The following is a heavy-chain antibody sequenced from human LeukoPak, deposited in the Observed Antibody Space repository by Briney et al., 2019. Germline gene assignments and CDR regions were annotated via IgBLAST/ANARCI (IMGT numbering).Heavy chain of an antibody. D-gene: IGHD2-2*01. CDR1: GFTFTSYA. J-gene: IGHJ6*02. CDR3: AKGSSASCLNGMDV. Sequence: GGSLRLSCAASGFTFTSYAMSWVRQAPGKGLEWVSAISGGGGRTYYAGSVKGRFTISRDNSKNTLSLQMNSLRAEDTAVYYCAKGSSASCLNGMDVWGQGTTVTVSS. V-gene: IGHV3-23*01. CDR2: ISGGGGRT.